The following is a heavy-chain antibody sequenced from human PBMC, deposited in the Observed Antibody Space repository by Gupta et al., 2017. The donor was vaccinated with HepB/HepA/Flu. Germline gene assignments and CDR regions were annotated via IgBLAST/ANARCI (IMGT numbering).Heavy chain of an antibody. J-gene: IGHJ4*02. Sequence: EVQLLESGGGLVQPGGSLRLSCAASGFTFSSYAMSWVRQAPGKGLEWVSAISGSGGSTYYADSVKGRFTISRDNSKNTLYLQMNSLRAEDTAVYYCAKALGDVAGGGGYFDYWGQGTLVTVSS. CDR1: GFTFSSYA. V-gene: IGHV3-23*01. CDR3: AKALGDVAGGGGYFDY. D-gene: IGHD6-19*01. CDR2: ISGSGGST.